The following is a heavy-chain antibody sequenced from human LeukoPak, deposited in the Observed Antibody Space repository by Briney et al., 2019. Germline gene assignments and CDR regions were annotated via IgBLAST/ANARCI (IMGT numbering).Heavy chain of an antibody. J-gene: IGHJ6*03. Sequence: GGSLRLSCAASGFTFSSYGMHWVRQAPGKGLEWVAFIRYDGSNKYYADSVKGRFTISRDNSKNTLYLQMNSLRAEDTAVYYCAKDVRSDWNHHYYYMDVWGKGTTVTVSS. D-gene: IGHD1-1*01. CDR3: AKDVRSDWNHHYYYMDV. CDR1: GFTFSSYG. V-gene: IGHV3-30*02. CDR2: IRYDGSNK.